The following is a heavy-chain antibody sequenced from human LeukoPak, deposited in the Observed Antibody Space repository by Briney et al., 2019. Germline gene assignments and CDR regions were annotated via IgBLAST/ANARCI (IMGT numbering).Heavy chain of an antibody. Sequence: GGSLRLSCAASGFTFSSYGMHWVRQAPGKGLEWVAVISYDGSNKYYADSVKGRFTISRDNSKNTLYLQMNSLRAGDTAVYYCAKGYAVNYYGSGSYSEYFQHWGQGTLVTVSS. V-gene: IGHV3-30*18. D-gene: IGHD3-10*01. CDR1: GFTFSSYG. J-gene: IGHJ1*01. CDR2: ISYDGSNK. CDR3: AKGYAVNYYGSGSYSEYFQH.